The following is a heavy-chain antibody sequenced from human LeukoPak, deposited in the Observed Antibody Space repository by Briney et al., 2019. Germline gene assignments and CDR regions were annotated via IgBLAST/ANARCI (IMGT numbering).Heavy chain of an antibody. CDR3: ARSRRGYSSGWYEDY. CDR1: GGSISSGGYY. D-gene: IGHD6-19*01. CDR2: IYYSGST. V-gene: IGHV4-61*08. Sequence: KPSETLSLTCTVSGGSISSGGYYWSWIRQPPGKGLEWIGYIYYSGSTNYNPSLKSRVTISVDTSKNQFSLKLSSVTAADTAVYYCARSRRGYSSGWYEDYWGQGTLVTVSS. J-gene: IGHJ4*02.